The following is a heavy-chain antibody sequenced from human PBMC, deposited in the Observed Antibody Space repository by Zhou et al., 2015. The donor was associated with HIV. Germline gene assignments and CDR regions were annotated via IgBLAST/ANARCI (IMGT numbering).Heavy chain of an antibody. CDR2: IWYDGSNK. J-gene: IGHJ5*02. CDR3: ARSYYDSHWFDP. V-gene: IGHV3-33*01. CDR1: GFTFSSYG. Sequence: QVQLVESGGGVVQPGRSLRLSCAASGFTFSSYGMHWVRQAPGKGLEWVAVIWYDGSNKYYADSVKGRFTISRDNSKNTLYLQMNSLRAEDTAVYYCARSYYDSHWFDPWGQGTLVTVSS. D-gene: IGHD3-3*01.